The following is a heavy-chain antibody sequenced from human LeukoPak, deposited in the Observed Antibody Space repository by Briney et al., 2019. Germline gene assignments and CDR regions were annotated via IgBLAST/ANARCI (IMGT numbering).Heavy chain of an antibody. Sequence: PGGSLRLSCAASGFTFDDYAMHWVRQAPGKGLEWVSGISWNSGSKGYADSVKGRFTISRYNAKNSLYLQMSSLRAEDTALYYCAKETALYAFDIWGQGTMVTVFS. V-gene: IGHV3-9*01. CDR2: ISWNSGSK. CDR1: GFTFDDYA. CDR3: AKETALYAFDI. J-gene: IGHJ3*02.